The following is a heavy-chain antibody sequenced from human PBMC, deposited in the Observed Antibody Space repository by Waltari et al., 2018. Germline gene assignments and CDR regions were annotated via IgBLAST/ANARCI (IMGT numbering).Heavy chain of an antibody. V-gene: IGHV3-7*01. J-gene: IGHJ4*02. Sequence: EVQVVESGGGLVQPGGSLRLSCAASGFTFSTYCMSWVRQAPGKGLEWVANINQDGSEKYYVDSVKGRVTISRDNAKNSLYLQMNSRRAEDTAVYYCARDLDSFDYWGQGTLVTVSS. CDR2: INQDGSEK. CDR1: GFTFSTYC. CDR3: ARDLDSFDY.